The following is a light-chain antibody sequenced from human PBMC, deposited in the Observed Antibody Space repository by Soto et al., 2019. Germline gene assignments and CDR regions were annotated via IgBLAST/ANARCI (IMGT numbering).Light chain of an antibody. CDR2: RNS. CDR3: AVWDGSLSGWV. CDR1: SSNIGRNY. V-gene: IGLV1-47*01. J-gene: IGLJ3*02. Sequence: QSVLTQPPSASETPGQRVTISCSGTSSNIGRNYVYWYQQLPGTAPKLVIHRNSQRPSGVPDRFSGSKSGTSASLAISGLRSEDEAEYYCAVWDGSLSGWVFGGGTKLTVL.